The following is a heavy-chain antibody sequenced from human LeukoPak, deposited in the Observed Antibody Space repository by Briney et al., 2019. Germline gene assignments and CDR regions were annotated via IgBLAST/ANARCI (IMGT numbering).Heavy chain of an antibody. CDR1: GYTFTGYY. CDR2: INPNSGGT. V-gene: IGHV1-2*02. J-gene: IGHJ4*02. CDR3: ARDYYCGGDCYAFDY. Sequence: ASVKVSCKASGYTFTGYYMHWVRQAPGQGLEWMGWINPNSGGTNYAQKFQGRVTMTRDTSISTAYMELSRLRSDDTAVYYGARDYYCGGDCYAFDYWGQGTLVTVSS. D-gene: IGHD2-21*02.